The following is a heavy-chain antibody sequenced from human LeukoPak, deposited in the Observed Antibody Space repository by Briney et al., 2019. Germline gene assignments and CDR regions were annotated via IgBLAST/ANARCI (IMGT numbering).Heavy chain of an antibody. J-gene: IGHJ6*02. V-gene: IGHV3-11*01. CDR3: ARGEEEGSGFYYYYYGMDV. D-gene: IGHD6-19*01. CDR1: GFTFSDYY. CDR2: ISSRGSTI. Sequence: GGSLRLSCAASGFTFSDYYMSWIRQAPGNGLELVSYISSRGSTIYYADSVKGRFTISRDNAKNSLYLQMNSLRAEDTAVYYCARGEEEGSGFYYYYYGMDVWGQGTTVTVSS.